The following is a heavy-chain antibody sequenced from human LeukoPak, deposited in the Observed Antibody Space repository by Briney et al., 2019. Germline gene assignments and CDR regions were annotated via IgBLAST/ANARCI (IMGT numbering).Heavy chain of an antibody. Sequence: TPGGSLRLSCAASGFTFSSYGMNWVRQAPGKGLEWVSSISNSGSNIYHADSVKGRFTISRDNSKNSLYLQMNSLRAEDTAVYYCARDLYYSGNNSPWGQGTLVTVSS. J-gene: IGHJ4*02. CDR3: ARDLYYSGNNSP. CDR1: GFTFSSYG. V-gene: IGHV3-21*01. D-gene: IGHD4-4*01. CDR2: ISNSGSNI.